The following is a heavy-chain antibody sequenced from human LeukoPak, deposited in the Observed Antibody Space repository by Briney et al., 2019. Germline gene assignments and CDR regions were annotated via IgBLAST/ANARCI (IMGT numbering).Heavy chain of an antibody. CDR2: ISYDGSNK. CDR1: GFTFSSYA. CDR3: AREGSEGALFDY. Sequence: QTGGSLRLSCAASGFTFSSYAMHWVRQAPGKGLEWVAVISYDGSNKYYADSVKGRFTISRDNSKNTLYLQMNSLRAEDTAVYYCAREGSEGALFDYWGQGTLVTVSS. V-gene: IGHV3-30-3*01. D-gene: IGHD1-14*01. J-gene: IGHJ4*02.